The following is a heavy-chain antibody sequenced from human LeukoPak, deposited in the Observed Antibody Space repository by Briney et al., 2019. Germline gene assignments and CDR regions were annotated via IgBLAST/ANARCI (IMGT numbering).Heavy chain of an antibody. V-gene: IGHV4-59*08. Sequence: PSESLSLTFTVSGGSISSYYWSWIRQPPGKGLEWIGYTYYSGSTNYNPSLKSRVTISVDTSKNQFSLKLTSVTAADTAVFYCARHKTGARGFDIWGQGTMVTVSS. CDR1: GGSISSYY. CDR3: ARHKTGARGFDI. CDR2: TYYSGST. D-gene: IGHD3-10*01. J-gene: IGHJ3*02.